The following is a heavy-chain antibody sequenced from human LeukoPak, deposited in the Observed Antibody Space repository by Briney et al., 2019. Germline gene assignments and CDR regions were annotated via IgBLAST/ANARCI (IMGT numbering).Heavy chain of an antibody. Sequence: PGGSLRLSCAPSGFIFSSYAMSWVRQAPGKGLEWVSSISGGRGSTFYADSVKGRFTISRDNSKDTLYPQMNSLRAEDTALYYCAKDRRIGGGGTLDSWGQGALVTVSS. CDR1: GFIFSSYA. J-gene: IGHJ4*02. D-gene: IGHD2-15*01. CDR3: AKDRRIGGGGTLDS. CDR2: ISGGRGST. V-gene: IGHV3-23*01.